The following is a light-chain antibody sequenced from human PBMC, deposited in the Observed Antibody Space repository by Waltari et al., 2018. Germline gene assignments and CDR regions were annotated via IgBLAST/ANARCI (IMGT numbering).Light chain of an antibody. J-gene: IGLJ1*01. Sequence: QSALTQPPSASGSPGQSVTISCTGTSSDVGGYNYVSWYQQQPGKAPTFMIGEVTKLRSWVPVRFSGSKSGNTASLTVSGLQAEDEADYYCSSYAGSNNFVFGTGTKVTVL. CDR3: SSYAGSNNFV. CDR1: SSDVGGYNY. CDR2: EVT. V-gene: IGLV2-8*01.